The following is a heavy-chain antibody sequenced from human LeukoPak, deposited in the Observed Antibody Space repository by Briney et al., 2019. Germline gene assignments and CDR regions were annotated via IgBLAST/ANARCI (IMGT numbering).Heavy chain of an antibody. Sequence: SETLSLTGTVSGVSISSYYWSWIRQPPGKGLEWFGYIYYSGSTNYNPYLKSRVIISVDTSKNQFSLKLSSVTAADTAVYYCARASVGRFLEWYLTVWGQGTLVTVSS. V-gene: IGHV4-59*01. J-gene: IGHJ4*02. CDR1: GVSISSYY. D-gene: IGHD3-3*01. CDR3: ARASVGRFLEWYLTV. CDR2: IYYSGST.